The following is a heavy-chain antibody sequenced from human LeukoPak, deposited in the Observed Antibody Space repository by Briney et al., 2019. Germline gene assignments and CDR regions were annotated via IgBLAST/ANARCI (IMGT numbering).Heavy chain of an antibody. V-gene: IGHV4-39*07. D-gene: IGHD3-22*01. CDR2: TYYSGST. Sequence: SETLSLTCTVSGGSISSSSYYWGWIRQPPGKGLEWIGSTYYSGSTYYNPSLKSRVTISVDTSKNQFSLKLSSVTAADTAVYYCARTLVVIKNFDYWGQGTLVTVSS. J-gene: IGHJ4*02. CDR3: ARTLVVIKNFDY. CDR1: GGSISSSSYY.